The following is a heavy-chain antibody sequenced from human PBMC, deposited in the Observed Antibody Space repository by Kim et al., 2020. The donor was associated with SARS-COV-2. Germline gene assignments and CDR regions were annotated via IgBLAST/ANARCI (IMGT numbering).Heavy chain of an antibody. Sequence: SETLSLTCTVSGGSTSSGDYYWNWIRQYPGKGLEWIGYIYYSGSTYYNPSLKSRVTISVDTSKNQFSLKVSSVTAADTAVYYCARGNYYDSSYGIDVWGQGTTVTVSS. CDR2: IYYSGST. CDR1: GGSTSSGDYY. CDR3: ARGNYYDSSYGIDV. D-gene: IGHD3-22*01. J-gene: IGHJ6*02. V-gene: IGHV4-31*03.